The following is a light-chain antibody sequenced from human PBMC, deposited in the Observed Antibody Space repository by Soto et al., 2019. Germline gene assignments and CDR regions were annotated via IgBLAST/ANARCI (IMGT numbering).Light chain of an antibody. CDR1: SSNLGENL. CDR3: AAWDDRPSRRV. V-gene: IGLV1-47*02. J-gene: IGLJ3*02. Sequence: QSVLTQPPSASGTPGQRVTISCSGSSSNLGENLLDWYQQLPGTTPKLLIYNNDQRPSGVPDRFSCAKTGTSASLAISGLRSEDEADYYCAAWDDRPSRRVFGGGTKLTVL. CDR2: NND.